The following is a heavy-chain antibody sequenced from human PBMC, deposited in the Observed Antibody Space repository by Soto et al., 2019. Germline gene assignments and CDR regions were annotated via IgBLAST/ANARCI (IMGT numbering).Heavy chain of an antibody. D-gene: IGHD2-15*01. V-gene: IGHV3-21*02. CDR2: ISSSTPYI. CDR1: GFTFSYYS. CDR3: VRDPVGVDSTFYFDS. J-gene: IGHJ4*02. Sequence: EVQLVVSGGGLFKPGWSLRLSCADSGFTFSYYSMSWVRQAPGRGLVWVSSISSSTPYISYADSVRGRFTISRDNAKNTLDRQMNSLRAEDTAVYYCVRDPVGVDSTFYFDSLGQVTMVTVTS.